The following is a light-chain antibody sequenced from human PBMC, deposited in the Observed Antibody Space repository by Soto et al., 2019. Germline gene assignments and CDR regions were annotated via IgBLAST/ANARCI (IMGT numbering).Light chain of an antibody. CDR2: DAS. CDR3: QQYDNYST. V-gene: IGKV1-5*01. CDR1: QRITGW. J-gene: IGKJ1*01. Sequence: DIQMTQSPSTLSASVGDRVTITCRASQRITGWLAWYQQKPGKAPQLLIYDASSLKSGVPSRFSGSGSGTEFTLTISNLQPDDFATYYCQQYDNYSTFGQGTKVDIK.